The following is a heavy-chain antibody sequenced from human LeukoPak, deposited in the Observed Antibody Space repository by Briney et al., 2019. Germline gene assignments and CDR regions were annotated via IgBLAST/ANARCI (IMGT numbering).Heavy chain of an antibody. D-gene: IGHD6-19*01. CDR1: GLTFSTYY. J-gene: IGHJ4*02. V-gene: IGHV3-30-3*01. CDR2: ISSDGSSE. CDR3: STGGSSGWSDF. Sequence: GESLKISCAASGLTFSTYYMHWVRQAPGKGLEWVAVISSDGSSEYYADSVKGRFTISRDNSKNTLFLQMNNLRLEDTAVYYCSTGGSSGWSDFWGQGTLVTVSS.